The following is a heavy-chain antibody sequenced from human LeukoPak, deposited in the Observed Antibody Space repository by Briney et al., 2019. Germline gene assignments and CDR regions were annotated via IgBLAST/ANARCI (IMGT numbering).Heavy chain of an antibody. D-gene: IGHD6-19*01. J-gene: IGHJ4*02. CDR3: ARDFGGYSSGFFDY. CDR1: GFTVSSNY. V-gene: IGHV3-53*01. Sequence: GGSLRLSCAASGFTVSSNYMSWVRQAPGKWLEWVSVIYSGGSTNYADSVKGRFSISRDNSKNTLYLQMNSLRAEDTAVYYCARDFGGYSSGFFDYWGQGTLVTVSS. CDR2: IYSGGST.